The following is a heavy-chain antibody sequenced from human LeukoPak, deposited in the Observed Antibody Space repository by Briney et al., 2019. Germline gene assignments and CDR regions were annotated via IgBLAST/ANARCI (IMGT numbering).Heavy chain of an antibody. V-gene: IGHV4-4*02. J-gene: IGHJ4*02. CDR1: GGSISSSNS. CDR2: IYHSGST. Sequence: PSETLSLTCVVSGGSISSSNSWSWVRQPPGKGLEWIGEIYHSGSTNYNPSLKSRVTMSVDKSKNQFSLNLSSVTAADTAVYYCARRTSGWYGIDYWGQGTWSPSPQ. CDR3: ARRTSGWYGIDY. D-gene: IGHD6-19*01.